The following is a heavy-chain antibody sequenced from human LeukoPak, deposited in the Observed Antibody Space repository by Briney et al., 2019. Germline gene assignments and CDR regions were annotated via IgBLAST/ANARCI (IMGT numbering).Heavy chain of an antibody. CDR2: IYPGDSDT. D-gene: IGHD3-22*01. CDR1: GYSFTSYW. Sequence: GESLKISCKGSGYSFTSYWIGWVRQMPGKGLEWMGIIYPGDSDTRYSPSCQGQVTISADKSISTAYLQWSSLKASDTAMYYCARTDYYDSSGYSLVIDYWGQGALVTVSS. CDR3: ARTDYYDSSGYSLVIDY. J-gene: IGHJ4*02. V-gene: IGHV5-51*01.